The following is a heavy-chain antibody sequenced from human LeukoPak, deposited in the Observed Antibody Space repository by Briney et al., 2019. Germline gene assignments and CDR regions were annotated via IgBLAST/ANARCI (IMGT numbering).Heavy chain of an antibody. V-gene: IGHV3-7*01. D-gene: IGHD3-22*01. CDR2: IKTDGSEK. CDR3: ATYSSLNRREFQY. J-gene: IGHJ1*01. Sequence: GGSLRLSCEGSGFTFSNYWMGWVRQAPGKGLQWVANIKTDGSEKYYVDSVKGRFTISRDNAKNSLYLQMNSLRAEDTAMYYCATYSSLNRREFQYWGQGTLLTVSS. CDR1: GFTFSNYW.